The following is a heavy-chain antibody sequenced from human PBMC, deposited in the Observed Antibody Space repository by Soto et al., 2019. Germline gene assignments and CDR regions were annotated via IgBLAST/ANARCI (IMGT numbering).Heavy chain of an antibody. D-gene: IGHD3-3*01. CDR3: ARGATFFNSGRVDY. J-gene: IGHJ4*02. Sequence: PGGSLRLSCAASGFTFSSYAMHWVRQAPGKGLEWVAVISYDGSNKYYADSVKGRFTISRDNSKNTLYLQMNSLRAEDTAVYYCARGATFFNSGRVDYWGQGTLVTVSS. CDR1: GFTFSSYA. CDR2: ISYDGSNK. V-gene: IGHV3-30-3*01.